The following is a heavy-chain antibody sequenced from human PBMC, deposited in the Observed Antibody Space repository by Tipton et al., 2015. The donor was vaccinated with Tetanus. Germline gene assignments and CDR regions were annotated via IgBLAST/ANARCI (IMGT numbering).Heavy chain of an antibody. CDR3: ARDRRDFAYDSRGFYSPLYYFDN. CDR2: ISHSGTT. D-gene: IGHD3-22*01. CDR1: GGSIRSGDYS. V-gene: IGHV4-30-4*01. Sequence: TLSLTCSVSGGSIRSGDYSWNWIRQPPGKGLEWLAYISHSGTTNYNPSLMSRVTLSLDTARGQFSLKLTSVTAADAAVYFCARDRRDFAYDSRGFYSPLYYFDNWGQGVRVTVSS. J-gene: IGHJ4*02.